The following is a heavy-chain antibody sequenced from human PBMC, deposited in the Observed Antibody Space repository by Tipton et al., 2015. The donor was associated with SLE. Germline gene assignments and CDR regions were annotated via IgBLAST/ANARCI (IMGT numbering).Heavy chain of an antibody. CDR3: TREGRYCSGGSCPTDAFDI. D-gene: IGHD2-15*01. CDR1: GFTFGDYV. CDR2: IRSKAYGGTT. Sequence: SLRLSCTASGFTFGDYVMSWVRQAPGKGLEWVGLIRSKAYGGTTEHAASVKGRFTLSRDDSKSIAYLQMNSLKTEDTAVYYCTREGRYCSGGSCPTDAFDIWGQGTMVTVSS. J-gene: IGHJ3*02. V-gene: IGHV3-49*04.